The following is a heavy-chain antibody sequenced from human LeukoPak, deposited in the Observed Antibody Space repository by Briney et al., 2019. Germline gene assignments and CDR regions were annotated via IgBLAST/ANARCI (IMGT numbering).Heavy chain of an antibody. V-gene: IGHV4-34*01. CDR1: GGSFRDYY. CDR3: ARRRVWGSYRVDYFDY. J-gene: IGHJ4*02. Sequence: SETLSLTCAVYGGSFRDYYWNWIRQSPGKGLEWIGEIHHSGVTKYNPSLKTRVTISVDTSKNQFSLKLSSVTAADTAVYYCARRRVWGSYRVDYFDYWGQGTLVTVSS. CDR2: IHHSGVT. D-gene: IGHD3-16*02.